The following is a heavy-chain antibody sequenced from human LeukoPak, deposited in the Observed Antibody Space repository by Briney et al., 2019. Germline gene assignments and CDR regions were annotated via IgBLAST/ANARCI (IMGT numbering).Heavy chain of an antibody. CDR1: GFTFSSYV. J-gene: IGHJ4*02. CDR2: IYYDGSNT. Sequence: PGRSLRLSCAASGFTFSSYVMHWVRQAPGKGLEWVSVIYYDGSNTHSADPVKGLYTISRDNSINTMYPQMSSLRAEDTAVYYCAKDRAGVVVPAAWDLDYWGQGTLVTVSS. V-gene: IGHV3-30*18. CDR3: AKDRAGVVVPAAWDLDY. D-gene: IGHD2-2*01.